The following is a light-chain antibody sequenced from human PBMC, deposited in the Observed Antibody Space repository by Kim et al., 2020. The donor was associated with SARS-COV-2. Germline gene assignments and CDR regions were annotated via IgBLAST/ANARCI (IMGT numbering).Light chain of an antibody. Sequence: ASVGDRVTITCRTSQTISTWLAWYQQKPGTAPNLLIYLASTLESGVPSRFIGSGSGTEFTLTIDSLQPDDFATYYCQHYSRFPYTFGQGTKLDI. CDR2: LAS. J-gene: IGKJ2*01. CDR3: QHYSRFPYT. V-gene: IGKV1-5*03. CDR1: QTISTW.